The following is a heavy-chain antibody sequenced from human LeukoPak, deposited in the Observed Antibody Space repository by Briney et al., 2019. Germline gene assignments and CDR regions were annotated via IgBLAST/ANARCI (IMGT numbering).Heavy chain of an antibody. CDR1: GGTFTSYA. D-gene: IGHD4-17*01. Sequence: SVKLSCKASGGTFTSYAISWVRQAPGQGLEWMGGIIPIFGTANYAQKFQGRVTITTDESTSTAHMDLRIQRFKDAAVYYRTNYGVSDAFDGWGQVTMVTVSS. V-gene: IGHV1-69*05. J-gene: IGHJ3*01. CDR2: IIPIFGTA. CDR3: TNYGVSDAFDG.